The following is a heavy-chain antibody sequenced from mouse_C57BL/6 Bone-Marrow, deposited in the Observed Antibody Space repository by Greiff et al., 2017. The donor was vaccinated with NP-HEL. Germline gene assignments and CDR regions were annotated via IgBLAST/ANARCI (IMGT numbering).Heavy chain of an antibody. CDR3: ARGCGNFFMDY. D-gene: IGHD2-1*01. CDR2: INYDGSST. J-gene: IGHJ4*01. CDR1: GFTFSDYY. V-gene: IGHV5-16*01. Sequence: EVKVVESEGGLVQPGSSMKLSCTASGFTFSDYYMAWVRQVPEKGLEWVANINYDGSSTYYLDSLKSRFIISRDNAKNILYLQMSSLKSEDTATYYCARGCGNFFMDYWGQGTSVTVSS.